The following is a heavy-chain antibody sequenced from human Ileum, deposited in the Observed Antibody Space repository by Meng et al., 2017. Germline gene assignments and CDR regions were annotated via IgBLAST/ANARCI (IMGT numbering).Heavy chain of an antibody. CDR3: ASRNGGDY. CDR2: IYYTGST. Sequence: SETLSLPCTVSGASISSGNYYWSWILQHPGKGLGWIVFIYYTGSTHYNPSLKSRVTISVDTSKNQSYLKLNSVTAAETAVYYCASRNGGDYWGQGTLVTGAS. D-gene: IGHD1-1*01. J-gene: IGHJ4*02. CDR1: GASISSGNYY. V-gene: IGHV4-31*03.